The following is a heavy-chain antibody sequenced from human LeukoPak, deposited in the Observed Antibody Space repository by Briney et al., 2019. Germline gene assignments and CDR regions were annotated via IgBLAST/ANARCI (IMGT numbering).Heavy chain of an antibody. Sequence: PSETLSLTCTVSGGSISSSTYYWAWIRQPPGKGLEWTGTIHYSGSTYYSPSLKSRVTISVDTSKNQFSLNLSSVTAADTAVYYCARLGGYYDPPDCWGQGTLVTVSS. CDR2: IHYSGST. CDR3: ARLGGYYDPPDC. D-gene: IGHD3-22*01. J-gene: IGHJ4*02. CDR1: GGSISSSTYY. V-gene: IGHV4-39*01.